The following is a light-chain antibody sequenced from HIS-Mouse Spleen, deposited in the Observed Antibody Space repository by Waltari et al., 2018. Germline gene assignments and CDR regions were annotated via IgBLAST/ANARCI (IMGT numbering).Light chain of an antibody. CDR3: MIWHSSASV. Sequence: QAVLTQPSSLSASPGASASLTCTLRSGINVGTYRIYWYQQKPGSPPQYLLRYKSDSDKQQGSGDPSRFSGAKDASANAGMLLLAGLQSEDEADYYCMIWHSSASVFGGGTKLTVL. CDR2: YKSDSDK. V-gene: IGLV5-45*03. CDR1: SGINVGTYR. J-gene: IGLJ3*02.